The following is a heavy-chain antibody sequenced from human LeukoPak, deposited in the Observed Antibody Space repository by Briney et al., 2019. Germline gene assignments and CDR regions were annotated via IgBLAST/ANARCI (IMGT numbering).Heavy chain of an antibody. J-gene: IGHJ4*02. V-gene: IGHV3-74*01. CDR2: INTDGTVS. Sequence: GGTLRLSCAASRFTFSKYWMLWVLQSPGKGLQSVSRINTDGTVSTYADSVKGRFTVSRDNADNTMFLQMNSVRDEDTAVYYCATKQWLAPPPDSWGQGTPVTVSS. D-gene: IGHD6-19*01. CDR1: RFTFSKYW. CDR3: ATKQWLAPPPDS.